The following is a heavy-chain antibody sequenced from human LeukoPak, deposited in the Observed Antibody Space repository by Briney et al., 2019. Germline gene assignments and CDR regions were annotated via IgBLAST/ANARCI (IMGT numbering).Heavy chain of an antibody. J-gene: IGHJ4*02. Sequence: GGSLRLSCAASRSTFSDYYMSWIRQAPGKRLEWVSYISSSGSTIYYADSVKGRFTISRDNAKNSLYLQMNSLRAEDTAVYYCARWASGYSYGSDYWGQGTLVTVSS. CDR1: RSTFSDYY. CDR3: ARWASGYSYGSDY. D-gene: IGHD5-18*01. CDR2: ISSSGSTI. V-gene: IGHV3-11*04.